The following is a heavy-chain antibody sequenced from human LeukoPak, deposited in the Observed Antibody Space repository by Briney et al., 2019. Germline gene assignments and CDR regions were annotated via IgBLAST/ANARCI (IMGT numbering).Heavy chain of an antibody. CDR2: ISGSGSST. CDR1: GFTFSSYD. Sequence: GGSLRLSCAASGFTFSSYDMSWVRQAPGKGLEWVSAISGSGSSTYYADSVKGRFTISRDNSKSTMYLQMNSLRAEDTAVYYCARGPSGYHNTGGQGTLVTVSS. D-gene: IGHD5-12*01. J-gene: IGHJ4*02. CDR3: ARGPSGYHNT. V-gene: IGHV3-23*01.